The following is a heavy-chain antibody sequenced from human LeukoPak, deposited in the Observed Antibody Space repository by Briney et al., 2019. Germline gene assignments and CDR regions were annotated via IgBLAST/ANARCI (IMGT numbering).Heavy chain of an antibody. V-gene: IGHV4-61*05. CDR2: IYYSGST. Sequence: SETLSLTCTVSGGSISSSSYYWSWIRQPPGKGLEWIGYIYYSGSTNYNPSLKSRVTISVDTSKNQFSLKLSSVTAADTAVYYCARNYYDSSGFVFDYWGQGTLVTVSS. D-gene: IGHD3-22*01. CDR3: ARNYYDSSGFVFDY. CDR1: GGSISSSSYY. J-gene: IGHJ4*02.